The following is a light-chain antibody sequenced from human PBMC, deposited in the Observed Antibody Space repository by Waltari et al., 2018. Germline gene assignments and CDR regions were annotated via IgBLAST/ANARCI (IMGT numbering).Light chain of an antibody. V-gene: IGKV3-20*01. CDR1: QSGTSNS. CDR2: GTS. Sequence: EIVLTQSPGTLSLSPGERATLSCRASQSGTSNSLTWYQQKLGQAPRLLIYGTSTRATGIPDRFSGSGSGTDFTLTISRLEPEDFAVYYCQQYDGEVVTFGGGTKVEI. J-gene: IGKJ4*01. CDR3: QQYDGEVVT.